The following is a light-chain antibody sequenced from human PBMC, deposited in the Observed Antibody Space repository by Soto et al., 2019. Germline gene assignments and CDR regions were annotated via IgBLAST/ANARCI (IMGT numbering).Light chain of an antibody. V-gene: IGLV2-11*01. Sequence: QSALTQPRSVSGSPGQSVTISCTGTSSDVGGYNYVSWYQQHPGKAPKLMIYDVSKRPSGVPDRFSGSNSGNTASLTISGLQAEDAADYYCCSYAGSYTLVFGGGTKLTVL. CDR1: SSDVGGYNY. J-gene: IGLJ3*02. CDR3: CSYAGSYTLV. CDR2: DVS.